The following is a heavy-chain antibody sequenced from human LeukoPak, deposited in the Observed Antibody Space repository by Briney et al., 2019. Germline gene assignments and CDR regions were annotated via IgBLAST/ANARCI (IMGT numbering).Heavy chain of an antibody. J-gene: IGHJ6*03. V-gene: IGHV4-4*07. CDR1: GGSLSPYY. Sequence: PSETLSLTCTASGGSLSPYYYTWMRQSAGQGLEWMGRIHYTHTTTNTPSLTTRINLSVDTSKNQVALELNSGTGVDTAVYYCARDSPYGFTSGHRYYNLDVCGKGTPVTLSS. CDR3: ARDSPYGFTSGHRYYNLDV. D-gene: IGHD4-17*01. CDR2: IHYTHTT.